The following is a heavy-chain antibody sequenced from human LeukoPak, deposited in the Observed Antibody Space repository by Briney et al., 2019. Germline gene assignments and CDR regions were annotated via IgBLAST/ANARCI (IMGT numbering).Heavy chain of an antibody. CDR3: ARGLNYYDSSGYFDY. CDR2: INPSAGST. D-gene: IGHD3-22*01. CDR1: GYTFTSCY. J-gene: IGHJ4*02. Sequence: ASVKVSCKASGYTFTSCYMHWVRQAPGQGLEWMGIINPSAGSTSYAQKFQGRVTMTRDMSTSTVYMELSSLRSGDTAVYYCARGLNYYDSSGYFDYWGQGTLVTVSS. V-gene: IGHV1-46*01.